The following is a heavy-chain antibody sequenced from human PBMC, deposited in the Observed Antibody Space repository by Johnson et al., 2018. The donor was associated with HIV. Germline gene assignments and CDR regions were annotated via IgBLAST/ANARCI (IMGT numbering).Heavy chain of an antibody. V-gene: IGHV3-30*02. CDR3: ARPQVAAAGRVVGNVESGDDAFDI. CDR2: IRYDGSNK. CDR1: GFTFSSYG. Sequence: VQLVESGGGVARPGGSLRLSCAASGFTFSSYGMHGVCQAPRKGLEWVAFIRYDGSNKYYADSVKGRFTISRDNAKNTLYLQMNSLSAADTAVYYCARPQVAAAGRVVGNVESGDDAFDIWGQGTMVTVSS. J-gene: IGHJ3*02. D-gene: IGHD6-13*01.